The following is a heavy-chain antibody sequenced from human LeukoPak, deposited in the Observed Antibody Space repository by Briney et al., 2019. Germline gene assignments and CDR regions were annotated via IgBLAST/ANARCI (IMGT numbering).Heavy chain of an antibody. V-gene: IGHV3-23*01. CDR3: AKDAYSGSYYWDYYYYYMDV. D-gene: IGHD1-26*01. J-gene: IGHJ6*03. CDR1: GFTFSSFG. CDR2: ISGSGGST. Sequence: GGSLRLSCAASGFTFSSFGMSWVRQAPGKGLEWVSAISGSGGSTYYADSVKGRFTISRDNSKNTLYLQMNSLRAEDTAVYYCAKDAYSGSYYWDYYYYYMDVWGKGTTVTVSS.